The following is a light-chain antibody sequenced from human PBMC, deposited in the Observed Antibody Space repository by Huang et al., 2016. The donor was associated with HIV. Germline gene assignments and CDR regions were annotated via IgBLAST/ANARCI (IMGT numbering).Light chain of an antibody. J-gene: IGKJ2*01. CDR1: QSVSSH. CDR3: QQYNNWPRT. CDR2: GAS. V-gene: IGKV3-15*01. Sequence: ERVMSQSPDTLSVSPGERATLYCRASQSVSSHLAWYQQKPGQAPRLLVYGASTRVIDIPARFSGSGAGTEFTLTISSLQSEDSAVYYCQQYNNWPRTFGQGTKLEIK.